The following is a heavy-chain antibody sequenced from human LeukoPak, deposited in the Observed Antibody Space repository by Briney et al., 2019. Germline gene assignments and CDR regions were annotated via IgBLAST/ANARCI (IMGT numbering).Heavy chain of an antibody. Sequence: GGSLRLSCAASGFTFSHYGMSWVRQAPGKGLEWVSYISSSSSTIYYADSVKGRFTISRDNAKNSLYLQMNSLRAEDTAVYYCARDGTAMASYYYYYMDVWGKGTTVTVSS. D-gene: IGHD5-18*01. CDR1: GFTFSHYG. CDR3: ARDGTAMASYYYYYMDV. J-gene: IGHJ6*03. V-gene: IGHV3-48*01. CDR2: ISSSSSTI.